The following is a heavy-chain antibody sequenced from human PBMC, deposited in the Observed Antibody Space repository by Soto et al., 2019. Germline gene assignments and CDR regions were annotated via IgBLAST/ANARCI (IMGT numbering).Heavy chain of an antibody. D-gene: IGHD2-2*01. CDR2: ISYDGRNK. Sequence: QVQLVESGGGVVQPGRSRRLSCAASGFTFTNYGMHWVRQAPGKGLEWVAFISYDGRNKYYADSVRGRFSISRDNFKNSFDLQMNTLRADDTATYFCAKQAYQQLFSWFDSWGQGTLVTVSS. V-gene: IGHV3-30*18. J-gene: IGHJ5*01. CDR1: GFTFTNYG. CDR3: AKQAYQQLFSWFDS.